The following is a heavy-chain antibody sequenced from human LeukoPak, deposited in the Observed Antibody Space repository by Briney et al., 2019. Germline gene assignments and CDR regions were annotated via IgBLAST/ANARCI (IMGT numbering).Heavy chain of an antibody. CDR1: GGSISSGGYY. D-gene: IGHD3-16*02. V-gene: IGHV4-31*03. Sequence: SETLSLTCTVSGGSISSGGYYWSWIRQHPGKGLEWIGYIYYSGSTYYNPSLKSRVTISVDTSKNQFSLKLSSVTAADTAVYYCARGTEVLLGELSLKFDYWGQGTLVTVSS. CDR3: ARGTEVLLGELSLKFDY. CDR2: IYYSGST. J-gene: IGHJ4*02.